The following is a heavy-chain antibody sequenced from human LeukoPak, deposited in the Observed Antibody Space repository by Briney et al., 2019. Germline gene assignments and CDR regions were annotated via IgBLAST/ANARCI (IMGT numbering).Heavy chain of an antibody. Sequence: PSETLSLTCTVSGGSISSGDYYWSWIRQPPGKGLEWIGYTYYSGSTYYNPSLKSRVTISIDTSKNQFSVKLSSVTVADTAVYYCASWYYYDSSGYFDYWGQGTLVTVSS. D-gene: IGHD3-22*01. CDR3: ASWYYYDSSGYFDY. V-gene: IGHV4-30-4*02. CDR1: GGSISSGDYY. J-gene: IGHJ4*02. CDR2: TYYSGST.